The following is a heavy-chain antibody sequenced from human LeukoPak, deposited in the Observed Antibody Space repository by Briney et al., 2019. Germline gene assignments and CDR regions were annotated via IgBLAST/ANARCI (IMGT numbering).Heavy chain of an antibody. CDR2: INPSGGST. J-gene: IGHJ5*02. CDR3: ARDPRGIAVAGTPFDP. D-gene: IGHD6-19*01. CDR1: GYTFTSYY. V-gene: IGHV1-46*01. Sequence: ASVKVSCKASGYTFTSYYMHWVRQAPGQALEWKGIINPSGGSTSYAQKFQGRVTMTRDTSTSTVYMELSSLRSEDTAVYYCARDPRGIAVAGTPFDPWGQGTLVTVSS.